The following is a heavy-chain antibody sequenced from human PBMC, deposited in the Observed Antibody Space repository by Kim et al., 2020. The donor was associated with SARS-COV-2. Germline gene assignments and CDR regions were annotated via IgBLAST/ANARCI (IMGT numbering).Heavy chain of an antibody. Sequence: GGSLRLSCAASGFTFSSYGMHWVRQAPGKGLEWVAVIWYDGSNKYYADSVKGRFTISRDNSKNTLYLQMNSLRAEDTAVYYCARDPKYSSSGSSFDYWGQGTLVTVSS. J-gene: IGHJ4*02. V-gene: IGHV3-33*01. CDR3: ARDPKYSSSGSSFDY. CDR1: GFTFSSYG. D-gene: IGHD3-10*01. CDR2: IWYDGSNK.